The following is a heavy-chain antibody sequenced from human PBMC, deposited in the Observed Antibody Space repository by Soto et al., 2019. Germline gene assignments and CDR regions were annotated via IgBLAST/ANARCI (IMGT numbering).Heavy chain of an antibody. CDR1: GGSFSGYY. V-gene: IGHV4-34*01. CDR3: ARGGDYGGGDAFDI. J-gene: IGHJ3*02. D-gene: IGHD4-17*01. CDR2: INHSGST. Sequence: SETLSLTCAVYGGSFSGYYWSWIRQPPGKGLEWIGEINHSGSTNYNPSLKSRVTISVDTSKNQFSLKLSSVTAADTAVYYCARGGDYGGGDAFDIWGQGTMVTASS.